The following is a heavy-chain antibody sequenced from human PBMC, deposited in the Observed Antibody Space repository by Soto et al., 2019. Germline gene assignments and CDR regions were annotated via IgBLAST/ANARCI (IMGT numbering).Heavy chain of an antibody. Sequence: SETLSLTCAVYGGSFSGYYWAWIRQPPGKGLEWIGEINYSGSTNYNPSLKSRVTISGDTSKNQFSLKLSSVTAADTAVYYCARGGRKPSPTFSAMDVWGQGTTVTVSS. CDR1: GGSFSGYY. CDR2: INYSGST. D-gene: IGHD4-4*01. V-gene: IGHV4-34*01. CDR3: ARGGRKPSPTFSAMDV. J-gene: IGHJ6*02.